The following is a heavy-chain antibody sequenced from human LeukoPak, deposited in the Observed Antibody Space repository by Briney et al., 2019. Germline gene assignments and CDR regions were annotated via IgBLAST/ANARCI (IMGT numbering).Heavy chain of an antibody. CDR3: AKSMEQWLLLSPSHY. CDR1: GFTFSTYA. V-gene: IGHV3-23*01. CDR2: ISGSGGST. J-gene: IGHJ4*02. Sequence: PGGSLRLSCAASGFTFSTYAMSWVRQAPGKGLEWVSAISGSGGSTYYADSVKGRFTISRDNSKNTLYLQMNSLRAEDTAVYYCAKSMEQWLLLSPSHYWGQGTLVTVSS. D-gene: IGHD6-19*01.